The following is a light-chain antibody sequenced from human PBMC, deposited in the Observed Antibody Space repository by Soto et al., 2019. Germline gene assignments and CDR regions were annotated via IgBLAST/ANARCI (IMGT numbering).Light chain of an antibody. CDR2: GAS. CDR1: QSISSSY. CDR3: KQYSSTVWT. J-gene: IGKJ1*01. Sequence: EIVLTQSPGTLSLSPGERTTLSCRASQSISSSYLAGYQQKPGQAPRLLVYGASSRATGIPDRFSGSGSGTDFTLTISRLEPDDFALFYCKQYSSTVWTLGQGTMVEIK. V-gene: IGKV3-20*01.